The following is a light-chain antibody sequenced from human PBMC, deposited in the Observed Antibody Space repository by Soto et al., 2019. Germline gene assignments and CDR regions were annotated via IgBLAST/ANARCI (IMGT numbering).Light chain of an antibody. CDR3: QQYGNSPLT. CDR1: QNVNSNF. J-gene: IGKJ1*01. V-gene: IGKV3-20*01. Sequence: EIVLTQSPGTLSLSPGERATLSCRASQNVNSNFLAWYQQKPGQAPRLLISGASNRATGIPDRFSGSGSGTDFTLTISILEPEDFAVYYCQQYGNSPLTFGQGTKVELK. CDR2: GAS.